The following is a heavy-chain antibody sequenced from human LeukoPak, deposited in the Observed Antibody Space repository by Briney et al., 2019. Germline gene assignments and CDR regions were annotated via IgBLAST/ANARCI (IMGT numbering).Heavy chain of an antibody. Sequence: QPGRSLRLSCAASGFTFSSYGMHWVRQAPGKGLEWVSAISGSGGSTYYADSVKGRFTISRDNSKNTLYLQMNSLRAEDTAVYYCVATVTILDYWGQGTLVTVSS. J-gene: IGHJ4*02. CDR3: VATVTILDY. CDR1: GFTFSSYG. D-gene: IGHD4-17*01. CDR2: ISGSGGST. V-gene: IGHV3-23*01.